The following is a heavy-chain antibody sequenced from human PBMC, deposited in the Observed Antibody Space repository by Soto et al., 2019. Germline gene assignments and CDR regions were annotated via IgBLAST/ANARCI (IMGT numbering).Heavy chain of an antibody. V-gene: IGHV4-59*01. CDR3: ARWGRVILGY. D-gene: IGHD2-21*01. J-gene: IGHJ4*02. Sequence: QVQLQESGPGLVKPSETLSLTCTVSGGSISSYYWSWIRQPPGKGLEWIGYIYYSGSTNYNPSLKSRVNISVDTYKNQFSLKLSSVTAADTAVYYCARWGRVILGYWGQGTLVTVSS. CDR2: IYYSGST. CDR1: GGSISSYY.